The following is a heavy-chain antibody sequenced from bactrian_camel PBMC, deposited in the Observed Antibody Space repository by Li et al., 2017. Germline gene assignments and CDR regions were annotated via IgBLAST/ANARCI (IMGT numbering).Heavy chain of an antibody. CDR2: INWSGST. J-gene: IGHJ4*01. Sequence: HVQLVESGGGSVQSGGSLRLSCTRSGDTDSSVCMGWFRQAPGKEREGVSCINWSGSTFYVRPLQARFTISRDNAKNTLYLQLNSLKTEDTAMYYCANPARYYNDNEPGALLGQGTQVTVS. V-gene: IGHV3S1*01. CDR1: GDTDSSVC. D-gene: IGHD4*01.